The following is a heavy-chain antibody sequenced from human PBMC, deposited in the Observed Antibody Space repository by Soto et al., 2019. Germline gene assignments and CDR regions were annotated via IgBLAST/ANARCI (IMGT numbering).Heavy chain of an antibody. V-gene: IGHV1-69*13. D-gene: IGHD1-26*01. CDR3: ARAVGAKRAHYCGMDV. CDR2: IIPIFGTA. CDR1: GGTFSSYA. J-gene: IGHJ6*02. Sequence: SVKVSCKASGGTFSSYAISWVQQAPGQGLEWMGGIIPIFGTANYAQKFQGRVTITADESTSTAYMELSSLRSEDTAVYYCARAVGAKRAHYCGMDVWGQGTTVTVSS.